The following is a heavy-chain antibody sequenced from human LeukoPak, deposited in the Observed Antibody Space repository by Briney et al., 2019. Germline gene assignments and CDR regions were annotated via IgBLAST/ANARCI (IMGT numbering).Heavy chain of an antibody. Sequence: AGGSLRLSCAASGVPFTSYWMHWVRQAPGKGLVWVSRISSDGTDTTYAASVKGRFTISRDNAKNTLYLQMNSLRAEDTAVYYYARDVNHAMDVWGQGTTVIVSS. CDR3: ARDVNHAMDV. CDR2: ISSDGTDT. CDR1: GVPFTSYW. J-gene: IGHJ6*02. V-gene: IGHV3-74*01.